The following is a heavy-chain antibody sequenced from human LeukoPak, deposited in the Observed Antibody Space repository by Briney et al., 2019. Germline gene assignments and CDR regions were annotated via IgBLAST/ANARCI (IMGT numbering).Heavy chain of an antibody. Sequence: GSSVKVSCKASGYTFTDYYMHWVRQAPERGLEWMGWIYPKSGATNSAQKFQGRVTMTRDTSISTVYLEVTRLNSDDTAVFYCARSVSSSHYWYFDLWGRGTLVTVSS. CDR1: GYTFTDYY. CDR3: ARSVSSSHYWYFDL. J-gene: IGHJ2*01. CDR2: IYPKSGAT. V-gene: IGHV1-2*02. D-gene: IGHD6-6*01.